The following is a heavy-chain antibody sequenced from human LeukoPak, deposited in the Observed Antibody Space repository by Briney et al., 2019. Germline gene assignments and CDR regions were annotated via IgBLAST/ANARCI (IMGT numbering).Heavy chain of an antibody. CDR2: INHSGST. D-gene: IGHD6-19*01. CDR3: ARGIALAGTGPPYNWFDP. CDR1: GGAFRGYY. V-gene: IGHV4-34*01. J-gene: IGHJ5*02. Sequence: SGTLCPTCAVYGGAFRGYYWSWIRQPPGKGLEWIGGINHSGSTTYNPSLKSRVTISLDTTKNQFSLKLSSVTAADTPVYYCARGIALAGTGPPYNWFDPWGQGTLVTVSS.